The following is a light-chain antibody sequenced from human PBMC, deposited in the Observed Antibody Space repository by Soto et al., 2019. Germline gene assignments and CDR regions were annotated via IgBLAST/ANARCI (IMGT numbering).Light chain of an antibody. CDR2: EGT. V-gene: IGLV2-23*03. CDR1: SSDVGSYNL. J-gene: IGLJ2*01. Sequence: QSALTQPASVSGSPGQSITISCTGTSSDVGSYNLVSWYQQHPGKAPKLIIYEGTKRPSGVSNRFSGSKSGNTASLTISGLQADDEADYYCCSYVPAGPFTVVFGGGTKLTVL. CDR3: CSYVPAGPFTVV.